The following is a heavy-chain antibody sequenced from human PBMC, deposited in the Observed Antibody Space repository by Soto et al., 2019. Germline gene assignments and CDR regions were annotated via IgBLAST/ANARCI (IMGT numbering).Heavy chain of an antibody. J-gene: IGHJ4*02. CDR2: ISANNGKT. V-gene: IGHV1-18*01. Sequence: QVHLVQSGAEVKKPGASVKVSCKGSGYAFTTYGITWVRQAPGQGLEWIGWISANNGKTNYAQKLQGRVNVTRDTSTSTAYMELRSLRSDDTAVYYWARGRDRDYSGQGALVTVAA. CDR3: ARGRDRDY. CDR1: GYAFTTYG.